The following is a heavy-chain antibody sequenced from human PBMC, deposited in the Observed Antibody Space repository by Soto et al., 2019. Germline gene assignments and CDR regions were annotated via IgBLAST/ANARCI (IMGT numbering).Heavy chain of an antibody. J-gene: IGHJ6*02. CDR3: ATGYYGSGRGMDV. Sequence: PSETLSLTCAVYGGSFSGYYWSWIRQPPGKGLEWIGEINHSGSTNYNPSLKSRVTISVDTSKNQFSLKLSSVTAADTAVYYCATGYYGSGRGMDVWGQVTTVTVS. D-gene: IGHD3-10*01. V-gene: IGHV4-34*01. CDR2: INHSGST. CDR1: GGSFSGYY.